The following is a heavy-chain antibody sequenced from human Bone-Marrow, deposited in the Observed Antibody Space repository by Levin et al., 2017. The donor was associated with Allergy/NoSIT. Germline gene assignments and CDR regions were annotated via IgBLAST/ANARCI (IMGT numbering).Heavy chain of an antibody. CDR2: ISVSGDTT. CDR3: VRSDEGGMDV. V-gene: IGHV3-23*01. Sequence: QPGGSLRLSCEASGFTFPGYAMSWVRQAPGKGLEWVSSISVSGDTTHYADSVKGRFTISRDNSKDTLYLEMNSLRAGDTAVYYCVRSDEGGMDVWGQGTTVIVSS. CDR1: GFTFPGYA. J-gene: IGHJ6*02.